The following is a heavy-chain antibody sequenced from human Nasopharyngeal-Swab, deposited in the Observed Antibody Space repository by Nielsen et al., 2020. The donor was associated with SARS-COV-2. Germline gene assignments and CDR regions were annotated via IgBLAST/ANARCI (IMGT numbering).Heavy chain of an antibody. CDR2: ISPYNGKT. Sequence: ASVKVSCKASGYTFTTYGISWMRQAPGQGLEWMGWISPYNGKTKYAQKFQDRVTMTTDTSTSTAYMELRSLRSDDTAVYFCARDPRGPDYWGQGTLVTVSS. J-gene: IGHJ4*02. CDR1: GYTFTTYG. D-gene: IGHD6-25*01. CDR3: ARDPRGPDY. V-gene: IGHV1-18*01.